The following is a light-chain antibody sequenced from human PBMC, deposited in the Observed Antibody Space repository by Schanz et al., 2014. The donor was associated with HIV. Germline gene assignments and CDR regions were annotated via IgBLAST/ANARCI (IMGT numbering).Light chain of an antibody. CDR3: QKYNSAPLT. CDR2: AAS. Sequence: DIQMFQSPSSLSASVGDRVTITCRASQSISSWLAWYQQKPGKPPKLLIYAASSLQSGVPSRFSGRGSGTDFTLTISRLQPEDVATYYCQKYNSAPLTFGGGTKVEI. V-gene: IGKV1-5*01. CDR1: QSISSW. J-gene: IGKJ4*01.